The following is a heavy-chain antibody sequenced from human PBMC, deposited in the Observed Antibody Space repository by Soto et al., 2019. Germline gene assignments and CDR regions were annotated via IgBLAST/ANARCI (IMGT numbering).Heavy chain of an antibody. Sequence: ETQIGTSALHGGSFRGYYSSWIRQPPGKGLEWIGEINHSGSTNYNPSLKSRVTISVDTSKNQFSLKLSSVTAADTAVYYRARLVRGVIVYYYYGMDVWGQGTTVT. CDR3: ARLVRGVIVYYYYGMDV. CDR2: INHSGST. J-gene: IGHJ6*02. CDR1: GGSFRGYY. V-gene: IGHV4-34*01. D-gene: IGHD3-10*01.